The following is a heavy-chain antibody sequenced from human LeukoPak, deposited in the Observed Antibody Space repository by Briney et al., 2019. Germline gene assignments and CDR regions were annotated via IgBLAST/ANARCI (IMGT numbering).Heavy chain of an antibody. CDR2: IYYSGST. D-gene: IGHD3-10*01. V-gene: IGHV4-39*01. J-gene: IGHJ6*03. CDR1: GGSISSSSYY. CDR3: ARGSSVSYYYYYSMDV. Sequence: SETLSLTCTVSGGSISSSSYYWGWIRQPPGKGLEWIGSIYYSGSTYYNPSLKSRLTISVDTSKNQFSLKLSSVPAADTAVYYCARGSSVSYYYYYSMDVWGKGTTVTVSS.